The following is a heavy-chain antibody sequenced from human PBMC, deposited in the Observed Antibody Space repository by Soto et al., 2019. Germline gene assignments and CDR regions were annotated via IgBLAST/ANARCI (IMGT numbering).Heavy chain of an antibody. CDR2: ISSNGGST. CDR3: LSAYDILNGYSIGSRY. V-gene: IGHV3-64D*06. CDR1: GFTFSSYA. D-gene: IGHD3-9*01. Sequence: GGSLRLSCSASGFTFSSYAMHWVRQAPGKGLEYVSAISSNGGSTFYADSVKGRFTISRDNSKNTLYLQMSSLRAEDTAVYYCLSAYDILNGYSIGSRYWGQGTLVTVSS. J-gene: IGHJ4*02.